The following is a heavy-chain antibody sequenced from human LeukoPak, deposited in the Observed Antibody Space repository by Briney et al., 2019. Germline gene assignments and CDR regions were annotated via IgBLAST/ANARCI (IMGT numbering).Heavy chain of an antibody. V-gene: IGHV4-39*01. CDR1: GGSISSSNYC. D-gene: IGHD3-10*01. CDR2: ICYSGST. J-gene: IGHJ4*02. Sequence: PETLSLTCTVSGGSISSSNYCWGWIRQPPGKGLEWIGTICYSGSTFYNPSLKSRVTISVDKSKNQVSLKLSSVTAAETAVYYCARLWLGVRPPDYWGQGTLVTVSS. CDR3: ARLWLGVRPPDY.